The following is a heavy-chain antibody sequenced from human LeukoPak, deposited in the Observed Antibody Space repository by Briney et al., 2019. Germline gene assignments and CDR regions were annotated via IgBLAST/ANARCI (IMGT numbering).Heavy chain of an antibody. CDR3: ARKRTRYYYGSGSPQPLDY. J-gene: IGHJ4*02. V-gene: IGHV3-33*01. D-gene: IGHD3-10*01. Sequence: GGSLRLSCAASGFTFSSYGMHWVRQAPGKGLEWVAVIWYDGSNKYYADSVKGRFTISRDNSKNTLYLQMNSLGAEDTAVYYCARKRTRYYYGSGSPQPLDYWGQGTLVTVSS. CDR2: IWYDGSNK. CDR1: GFTFSSYG.